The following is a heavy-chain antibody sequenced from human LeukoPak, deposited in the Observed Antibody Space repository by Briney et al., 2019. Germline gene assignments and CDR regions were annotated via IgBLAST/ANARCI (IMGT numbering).Heavy chain of an antibody. J-gene: IGHJ4*02. D-gene: IGHD3-10*01. CDR1: GYTFTDYF. V-gene: IGHV1-2*06. CDR2: INPKSGGT. CDR3: ARERGYYFDF. Sequence: ASVKVSCKTSGYTFTDYFMHWVRQAPGQGLEWMGRINPKSGGTNYAQKFQGRVTMTRDTSISTAYLELSRLRSDDTAVYFCARERGYYFDFWGQGTLVTVSS.